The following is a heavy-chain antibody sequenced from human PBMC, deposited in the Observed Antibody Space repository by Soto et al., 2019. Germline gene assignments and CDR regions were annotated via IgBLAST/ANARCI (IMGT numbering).Heavy chain of an antibody. CDR1: GLTFSSYS. Sequence: GGSLRLSCAATGLTFSSYSMNWVRQAPGKGLEWVSSISSSSSYIYYADSVKGRFTISRDNAKNSLYLQMNSLRAEDTAVYYCANQLDYGDYAGQFYYYYMDVWGKGTTVTAP. CDR2: ISSSSSYI. CDR3: ANQLDYGDYAGQFYYYYMDV. D-gene: IGHD4-17*01. V-gene: IGHV3-21*01. J-gene: IGHJ6*03.